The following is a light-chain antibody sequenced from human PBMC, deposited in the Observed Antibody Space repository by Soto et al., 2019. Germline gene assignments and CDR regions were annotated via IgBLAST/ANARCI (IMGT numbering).Light chain of an antibody. V-gene: IGLV2-14*02. CDR3: LSWTTRRALV. CDR2: EVN. J-gene: IGLJ2*01. Sequence: QSALTQPASVSGSPGQSITISCTGTSSDFGNYNLVSWYQQHPGKVPKLILFEVNKRPSGVSSRFSGSKSGNTASLIISGLQAEDEADYYCLSWTTRRALVFGGGTKVTVL. CDR1: SSDFGNYNL.